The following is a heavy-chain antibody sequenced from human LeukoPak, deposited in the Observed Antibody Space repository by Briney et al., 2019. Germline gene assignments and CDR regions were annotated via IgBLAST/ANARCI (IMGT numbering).Heavy chain of an antibody. CDR2: ISSSSSTI. CDR3: ARALWFGELLYPFDY. J-gene: IGHJ4*02. V-gene: IGHV3-48*01. D-gene: IGHD3-10*01. Sequence: GGSLRLSCAASGFTFSSYSMNWVRQAPGKGLEWVSYISSSSSTIYYADSVKGRFTISRDNSKNTLYLQMNSLRAEDTAVYYCARALWFGELLYPFDYWGQGTLVTVSS. CDR1: GFTFSSYS.